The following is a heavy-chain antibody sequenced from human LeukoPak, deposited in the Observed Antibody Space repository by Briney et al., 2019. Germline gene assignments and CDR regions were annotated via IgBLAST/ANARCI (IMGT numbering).Heavy chain of an antibody. Sequence: GGSLRLSCSVSGFTFSTYVMHWVRQTPGEGLEYVSAISSNGDNTYYADSVKGRFTISRDNSKNTLYLQMSSLRADDTAVYYCVRGTGYWGQGTLVTVSS. CDR2: ISSNGDNT. J-gene: IGHJ4*02. V-gene: IGHV3-64D*06. CDR1: GFTFSTYV. CDR3: VRGTGY.